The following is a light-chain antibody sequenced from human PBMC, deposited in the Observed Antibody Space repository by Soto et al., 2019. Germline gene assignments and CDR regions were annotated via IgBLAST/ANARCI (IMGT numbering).Light chain of an antibody. CDR1: QSVSNNY. CDR2: GAS. CDR3: QQYGSSGT. V-gene: IGKV3-20*01. Sequence: EVVLTQSPGTLSMSPGERATLSCRASQSVSNNYLAWYQQKPGQAPRLLIYGASNRATGIPDRFSGSGSGTDFTLTISXLEPEDFAVYYCQQYGSSGTFGQGTKVDIK. J-gene: IGKJ1*01.